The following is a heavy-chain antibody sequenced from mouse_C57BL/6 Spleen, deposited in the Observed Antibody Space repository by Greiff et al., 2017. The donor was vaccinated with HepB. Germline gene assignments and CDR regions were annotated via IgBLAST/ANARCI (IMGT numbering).Heavy chain of an antibody. D-gene: IGHD2-10*01. CDR1: GYTFTSYW. V-gene: IGHV1-69*01. J-gene: IGHJ4*01. Sequence: QVQLQQPGAELVMPGASVKLSCKASGYTFTSYWMHWVKQRPGQGLEWIGEIDPSDSYTNYNQKFKGKSTLTVDKSSSTAYMQLSSLTSEDSAVYYCARPYYEEYYAMDYWGQGTSVTVSS. CDR3: ARPYYEEYYAMDY. CDR2: IDPSDSYT.